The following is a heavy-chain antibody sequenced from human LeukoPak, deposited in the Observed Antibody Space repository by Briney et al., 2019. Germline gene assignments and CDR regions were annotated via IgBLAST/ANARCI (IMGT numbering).Heavy chain of an antibody. CDR1: AFTFSSYA. CDR3: AKGAIVAGGELHSPMD. J-gene: IGHJ4*02. Sequence: GGSLRLSCAASAFTFSSYAMRWVRQVPGKGLEWVSAISGSGGSTYYADSVKGRFTISRDNSKNTLYLQMNSLRAEDTAVYYCAKGAIVAGGELHSPMDWGQGALVTVSS. CDR2: ISGSGGST. D-gene: IGHD6-13*01. V-gene: IGHV3-23*01.